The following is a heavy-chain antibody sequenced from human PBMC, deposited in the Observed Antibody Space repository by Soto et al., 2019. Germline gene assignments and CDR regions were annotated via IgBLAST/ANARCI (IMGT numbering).Heavy chain of an antibody. CDR3: AKLGFGELLFGYYYYYGMDV. J-gene: IGHJ6*02. CDR1: GFTFSSYA. Sequence: GGSLRLSCAASGFTFSSYAMSWVRQAPGKALEWVSAISGSGGSTYYADSVKGRFTISRDNSKNTLYLQMNSLRAEDTAVYYCAKLGFGELLFGYYYYYGMDVWGQGTTVTVSS. CDR2: ISGSGGST. D-gene: IGHD3-10*01. V-gene: IGHV3-23*01.